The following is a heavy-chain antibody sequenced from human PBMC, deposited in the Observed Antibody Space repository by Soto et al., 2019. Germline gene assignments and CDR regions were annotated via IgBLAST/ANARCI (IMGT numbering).Heavy chain of an antibody. CDR3: AKGLNNGRWYAAD. V-gene: IGHV3-23*01. CDR1: GFTFSSCV. Sequence: EVHLLESGGGLVQPGESLRLSCGASGFTFSSCVMTWVRQAPGKELEWVSSITNNGASTHYADSVKGRFTISRDNSKNTVFLQMNNLRAEDTAVYYCAKGLNNGRWYAADWGQGTLVTVSS. J-gene: IGHJ4*02. CDR2: ITNNGAST. D-gene: IGHD6-13*01.